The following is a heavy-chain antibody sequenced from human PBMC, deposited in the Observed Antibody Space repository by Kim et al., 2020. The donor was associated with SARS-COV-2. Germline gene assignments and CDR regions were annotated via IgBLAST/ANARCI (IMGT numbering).Heavy chain of an antibody. Sequence: SETLSLTCTVSGGSISSYYWSWIRQPPGKGLEWIGYIYYSGSTNYNPSLKSRVTISVDTSKNQFSLKLSSVTAADTAVYYCASTYCGGDCYSDYYYYYGMDVWGQGTTVTVSS. D-gene: IGHD2-21*02. CDR2: IYYSGST. CDR3: ASTYCGGDCYSDYYYYYGMDV. J-gene: IGHJ6*02. V-gene: IGHV4-59*13. CDR1: GGSISSYY.